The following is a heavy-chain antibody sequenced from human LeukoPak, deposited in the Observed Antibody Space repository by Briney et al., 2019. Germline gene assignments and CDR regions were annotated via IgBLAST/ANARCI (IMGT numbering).Heavy chain of an antibody. V-gene: IGHV3-7*03. CDR3: ARSGSYAGFDY. J-gene: IGHJ4*02. D-gene: IGHD1-26*01. Sequence: PGGSLRLSCAASGFTFSSYWMNWARQAPGKGLEWVASINHNGNVNYYVDSVKGRFTISRDNAKNSLYLQMSNLRAEDTAVYYCARSGSYAGFDYWGQGTLVTVSS. CDR1: GFTFSSYW. CDR2: INHNGNVN.